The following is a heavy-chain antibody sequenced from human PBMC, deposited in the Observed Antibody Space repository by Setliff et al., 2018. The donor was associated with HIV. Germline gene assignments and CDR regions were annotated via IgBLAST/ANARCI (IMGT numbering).Heavy chain of an antibody. D-gene: IGHD1-7*01. V-gene: IGHV1-18*01. CDR3: ASSPGTTRYYYYMDV. CDR1: GYTFSNYG. J-gene: IGHJ6*03. Sequence: ASVKVSCKASGYTFSNYGITWVRQAPGQGPEWMGWISAYNGDTNYAQKFQGRFTMTTDTSTSTAYMELRSLRSDDTAVYYCASSPGTTRYYYYMDVWGKGTTVTVSS. CDR2: ISAYNGDT.